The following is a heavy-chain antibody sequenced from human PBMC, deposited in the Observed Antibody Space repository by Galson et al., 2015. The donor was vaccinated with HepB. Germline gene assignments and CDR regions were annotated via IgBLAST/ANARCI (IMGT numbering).Heavy chain of an antibody. V-gene: IGHV3-21*01. J-gene: IGHJ4*02. CDR3: ALGELGY. Sequence: SLGLSCAASGFTFNTYSMNWVRQAPGKGLEWVSSISFSSYYIYYADSVKGRFTISRDNAKNSLYLQMNSLRAEDTAVYYCALGELGYWGQGTLVTVSS. D-gene: IGHD1-26*01. CDR1: GFTFNTYS. CDR2: ISFSSYYI.